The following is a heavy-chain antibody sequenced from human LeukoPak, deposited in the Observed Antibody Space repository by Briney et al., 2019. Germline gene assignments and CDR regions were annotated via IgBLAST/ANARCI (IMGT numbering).Heavy chain of an antibody. CDR2: IFPSGGEI. V-gene: IGHV3-21*01. J-gene: IGHJ4*02. D-gene: IGHD6-13*01. Sequence: GGSLRLSCAASGFTFSTFAMIWVRQPPGKGLEWVSSIFPSGGEIHYADSVRGRFTISRDNAKNSLYLQMNSLRAEDTAVYYCARHSGSSFGWGQGTLVTVSS. CDR3: ARHSGSSFG. CDR1: GFTFSTFA.